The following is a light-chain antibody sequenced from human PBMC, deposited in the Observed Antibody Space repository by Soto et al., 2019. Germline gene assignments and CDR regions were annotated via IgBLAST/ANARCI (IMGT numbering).Light chain of an antibody. CDR1: QRITTY. CDR2: TSG. CDR3: QQTYSTPYT. Sequence: IQMTQSPSSLSASVGDRVTITCRASQRITTYLNWYQQKPGEAPKLLISTSGTLQRGVPSRFSGSGPGTDFTLTITALRPEDCATYFCQQTYSTPYTFGQGTKLEI. V-gene: IGKV1-39*01. J-gene: IGKJ2*01.